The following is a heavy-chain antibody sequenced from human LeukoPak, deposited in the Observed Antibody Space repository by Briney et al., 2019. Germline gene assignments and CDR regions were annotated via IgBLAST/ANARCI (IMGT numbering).Heavy chain of an antibody. V-gene: IGHV4-59*01. CDR3: ARAPGGYGSGSRGAFDI. CDR1: GGSISSYY. CDR2: IYYSGST. D-gene: IGHD3-10*01. J-gene: IGHJ3*02. Sequence: PSETLSLTCTVSGGSISSYYWSWIRQPPGKGLEWIGYIYYSGSTNYNPSLKSRVTISVDTSKKQFSLKMSSVTAADTAVYYCARAPGGYGSGSRGAFDIWGQGTMVTVSS.